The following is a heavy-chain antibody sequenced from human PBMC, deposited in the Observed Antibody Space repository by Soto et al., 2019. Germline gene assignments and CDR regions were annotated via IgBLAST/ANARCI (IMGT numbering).Heavy chain of an antibody. J-gene: IGHJ4*02. D-gene: IGHD6-6*01. CDR1: GFSLSTSGVG. Sequence: QITLKESGPTLVKPTQTLTLTCTFTGFSLSTSGVGVGWIRQPPGKALEWLALIYWDNDKRDSPSLKSRLTNTKDTSKNQVVLTMTNMDPVDTATYYCAHSPYTSSSYYFDYWGQGTLFTVSS. CDR3: AHSPYTSSSYYFDY. CDR2: IYWDNDK. V-gene: IGHV2-5*02.